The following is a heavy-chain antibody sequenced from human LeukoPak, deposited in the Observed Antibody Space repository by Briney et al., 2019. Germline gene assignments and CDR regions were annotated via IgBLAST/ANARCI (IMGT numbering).Heavy chain of an antibody. CDR2: IIPIFGTA. J-gene: IGHJ3*02. V-gene: IGHV1-69*05. CDR3: ARVEVGVPI. D-gene: IGHD2-2*01. Sequence: GASVKVSCKASGGTFSSYAISWVRQAPGQGLEWMGGIIPIFGTANYAQKLQGRVTMTTDTSTSTAYMELRSLRSDDTAVYYCARVEVGVPIWGQGTMVTVSS. CDR1: GGTFSSYA.